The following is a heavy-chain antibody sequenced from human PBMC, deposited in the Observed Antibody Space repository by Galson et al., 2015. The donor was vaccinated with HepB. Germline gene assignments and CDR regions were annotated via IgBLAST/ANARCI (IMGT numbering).Heavy chain of an antibody. V-gene: IGHV1-58*02. CDR3: AAETLASGYPSLAGY. CDR1: GFTFTSSA. Sequence: SVKVSCKASGFTFTSSAMQWVRQARGQRLEWIGWIVVGSGNTNYAQKFQERVTITRDMSTSTAYMELSSLRSEDTAVYYCAAETLASGYPSLAGYWGQGTLVTVSS. CDR2: IVVGSGNT. J-gene: IGHJ4*02. D-gene: IGHD3-22*01.